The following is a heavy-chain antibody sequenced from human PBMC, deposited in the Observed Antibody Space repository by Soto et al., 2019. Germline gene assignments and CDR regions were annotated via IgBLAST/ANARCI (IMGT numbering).Heavy chain of an antibody. CDR3: AAGGPSSLYCSGGSCSYYYVMDV. J-gene: IGHJ6*02. D-gene: IGHD2-15*01. CDR2: VVVGSGNT. V-gene: IGHV1-58*01. CDR1: GFTFTSSA. Sequence: SVKVSCKASGFTFTSSAVQWVRRARGQRLEWIGWVVVGSGNTNYAQMFQERVTITRDMSTSTAYMELSSLRSEDTAVYYCAAGGPSSLYCSGGSCSYYYVMDVWG.